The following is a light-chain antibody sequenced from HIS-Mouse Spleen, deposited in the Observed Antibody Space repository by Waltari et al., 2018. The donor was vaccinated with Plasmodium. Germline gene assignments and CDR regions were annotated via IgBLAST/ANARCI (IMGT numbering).Light chain of an antibody. V-gene: IGLV2-23*01. J-gene: IGLJ2*01. CDR1: SSDGGSYNL. CDR2: EGS. Sequence: QSALTQPASVSGSPGQSITIPCTGTSSDGGSYNLVSWYQQHPGKAPKLMIYEGSKRPSGVSNRFSGSKSGNTASLTISGLQAEDEADYYCCSYAGSRMVFGGGTKLTVL. CDR3: CSYAGSRMV.